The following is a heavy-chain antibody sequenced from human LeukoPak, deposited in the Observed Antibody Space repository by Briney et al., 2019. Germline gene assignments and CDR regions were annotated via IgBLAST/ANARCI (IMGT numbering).Heavy chain of an antibody. CDR1: GYSISSGYY. J-gene: IGHJ4*02. Sequence: SETLSLTCTVSGYSISSGYYWGWIRQPPGKGLEWIGSIYHSGSTYYNPPLKSRVTMSVDKSKNQFSLKLSSVTAADTAVFYCARRRYNYGFDSWGQGTLVTVSS. CDR2: IYHSGST. CDR3: ARRRYNYGFDS. V-gene: IGHV4-38-2*02. D-gene: IGHD5-18*01.